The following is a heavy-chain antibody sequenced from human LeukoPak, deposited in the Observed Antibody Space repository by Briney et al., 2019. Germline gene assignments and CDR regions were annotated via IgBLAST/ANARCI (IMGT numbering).Heavy chain of an antibody. Sequence: SVKVSCKASGGTFSSYAISWVRQAPGQGLEWMGRIIPILGIANYAQKFQGRVTITADKSTSTAYMELSSLRSEDTAVYYCARVDVLRYFDWSNHYYYGMDVWGQGTTVTVSS. V-gene: IGHV1-69*04. D-gene: IGHD3-9*01. J-gene: IGHJ6*02. CDR2: IIPILGIA. CDR1: GGTFSSYA. CDR3: ARVDVLRYFDWSNHYYYGMDV.